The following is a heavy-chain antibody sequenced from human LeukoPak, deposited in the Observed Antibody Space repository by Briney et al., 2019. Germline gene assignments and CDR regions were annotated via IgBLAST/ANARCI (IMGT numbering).Heavy chain of an antibody. CDR1: GGSISSYY. D-gene: IGHD6-13*01. J-gene: IGHJ5*02. V-gene: IGHV4-4*07. CDR3: ARDASSSWFSWVDP. Sequence: PSETLSLTCTVSGGSISSYYWSWIRQPAGKGLEWIGRIYTSGSTNYNPSLKSRVTMPVDTSKNQFSLKLSSVTAADTVVYYCARDASSSWFSWVDPWGQGTLVTVSS. CDR2: IYTSGST.